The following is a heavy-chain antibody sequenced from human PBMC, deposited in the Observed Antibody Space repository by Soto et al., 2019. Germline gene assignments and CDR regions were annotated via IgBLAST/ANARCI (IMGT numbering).Heavy chain of an antibody. D-gene: IGHD3-22*01. CDR2: IYYSGST. V-gene: IGHV4-59*01. CDR1: GGSISSYY. J-gene: IGHJ5*02. CDR3: ASSYDSSGYNWFDP. Sequence: PSETLSLTCTVSGGSISSYYWSWIRQPPGKGLEWIGYIYYSGSTNYNPSLKSRVTISVDTSKNQFSLKLSSVTAVDTAVYYCASSYDSSGYNWFDPWGQGTLVTVSS.